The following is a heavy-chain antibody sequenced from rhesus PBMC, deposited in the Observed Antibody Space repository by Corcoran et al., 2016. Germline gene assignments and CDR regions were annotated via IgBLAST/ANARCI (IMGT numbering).Heavy chain of an antibody. V-gene: IGHV4-173*01. D-gene: IGHD6-31*01. J-gene: IGHJ4*01. Sequence: QLQLQESGPGLVKPSATLSLTCAVSGGSICSNYWSATRQPPGKGLEWIGRIPGSGGSTDSNPSLKSRVTISTDTSKNQFSLKLSSVTAADTAVYYCARVSSGWETTSWGQGVLGTVSS. CDR2: IPGSGGST. CDR3: ARVSSGWETTS. CDR1: GGSICSNY.